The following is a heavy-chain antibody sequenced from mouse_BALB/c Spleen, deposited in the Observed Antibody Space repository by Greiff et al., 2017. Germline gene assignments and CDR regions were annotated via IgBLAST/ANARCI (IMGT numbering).Heavy chain of an antibody. CDR2: ISSGSSTI. Sequence: EVQRVESGGGLVQPGGSRKLSCAASGFTFSSFGMHWVRQAPEKGLEWVAYISSGSSTIYYADTVKGRFTISRDNPKNTLFLQMTSLRSEDTAMYYCAREDYGNYVPAYWGQGTLVTVSA. D-gene: IGHD2-1*01. J-gene: IGHJ3*01. V-gene: IGHV5-17*02. CDR3: AREDYGNYVPAY. CDR1: GFTFSSFG.